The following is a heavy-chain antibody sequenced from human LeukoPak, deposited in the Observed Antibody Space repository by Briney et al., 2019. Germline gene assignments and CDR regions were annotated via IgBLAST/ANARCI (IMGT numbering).Heavy chain of an antibody. Sequence: PSETLSLTCTVSGGSISSGGYYWSWIRQPPGKGLEWIGYIYYSGSTYYNPSLKSRVTISVDTSKNQFSLKLSSVTAADTAVYYCARDLVVIATKYAPTLWGQGTMVTVSS. D-gene: IGHD2-21*01. CDR3: ARDLVVIATKYAPTL. J-gene: IGHJ3*01. CDR2: IYYSGST. V-gene: IGHV4-30-4*08. CDR1: GGSISSGGYY.